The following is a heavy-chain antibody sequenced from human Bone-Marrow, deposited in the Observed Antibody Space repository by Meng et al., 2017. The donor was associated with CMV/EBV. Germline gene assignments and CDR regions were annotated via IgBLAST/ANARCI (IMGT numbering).Heavy chain of an antibody. Sequence: GGSLRLSCAASGFTFSSYEMNWVRQAPGKGLEWVSYISSSGSTIYYADSVKGRFTISRDNAKNSLYLQMNSLRAEDTAVYYCARNYGSGSYYIQNYYYYGMDVWGQGTTVTVSS. CDR1: GFTFSSYE. D-gene: IGHD3-10*01. V-gene: IGHV3-48*03. CDR2: ISSSGSTI. CDR3: ARNYGSGSYYIQNYYYYGMDV. J-gene: IGHJ6*02.